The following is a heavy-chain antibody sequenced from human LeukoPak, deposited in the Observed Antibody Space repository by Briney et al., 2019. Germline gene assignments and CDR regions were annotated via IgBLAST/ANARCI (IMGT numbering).Heavy chain of an antibody. J-gene: IGHJ6*02. V-gene: IGHV4-34*01. Sequence: SETLSLTCAVYGGSFSGYYWSWIRQPPGKGLEWIGEINHSGSTNYNPSLKSRVTISVDTSKNQFSLKLSSVTAADTAVYYCARDYWGYYGSGSGYYYYYGMDVWGQGTTVTVSS. CDR2: INHSGST. CDR1: GGSFSGYY. CDR3: ARDYWGYYGSGSGYYYYYGMDV. D-gene: IGHD3-10*01.